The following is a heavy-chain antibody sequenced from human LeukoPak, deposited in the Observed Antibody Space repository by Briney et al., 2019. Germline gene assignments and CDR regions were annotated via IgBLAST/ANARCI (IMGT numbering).Heavy chain of an antibody. J-gene: IGHJ4*02. V-gene: IGHV3-48*03. D-gene: IGHD2-21*01. CDR1: GFTFNIYE. CDR3: ARECLTCGGDSYDY. CDR2: IDGSGSSI. Sequence: GGSLSLSCAASGFTFNIYELNWVRQAPGKGLEWLSYIDGSGSSIYYAASVKGRFTISRDNAKSSLYLQMSSLRADDTAVYYCARECLTCGGDSYDYWGQGALVTVSS.